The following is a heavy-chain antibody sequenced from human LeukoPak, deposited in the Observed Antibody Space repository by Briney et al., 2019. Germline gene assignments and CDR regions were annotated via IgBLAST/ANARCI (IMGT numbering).Heavy chain of an antibody. CDR2: IWFDGSNK. V-gene: IGHV3-33*01. D-gene: IGHD3-10*01. CDR1: GFTFSSYG. Sequence: GGSLRLSCAASGFTFSSYGMHRVRQAPGKGLEWVAVIWFDGSNKYYADSVKGRFTISRDNSKNTLYLQMDSLRAEDTAVYYCARDDGHYYGSGSLRYWGQGTLVTVSS. J-gene: IGHJ4*02. CDR3: ARDDGHYYGSGSLRY.